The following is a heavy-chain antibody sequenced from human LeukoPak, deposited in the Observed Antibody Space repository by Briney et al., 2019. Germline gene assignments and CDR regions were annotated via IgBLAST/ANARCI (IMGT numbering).Heavy chain of an antibody. CDR3: ARDDVAAAGTGSFDY. J-gene: IGHJ4*02. Sequence: PGRSLRLSCAASGFTFSSYAMHWVRQAPGKGLEWVAVISYDGSNKYYADSVKGRFTISRGNSKNTLYLQMNSLRAEDTAVYYCARDDVAAAGTGSFDYWGQGTLVTVSS. CDR2: ISYDGSNK. V-gene: IGHV3-30*04. D-gene: IGHD6-13*01. CDR1: GFTFSSYA.